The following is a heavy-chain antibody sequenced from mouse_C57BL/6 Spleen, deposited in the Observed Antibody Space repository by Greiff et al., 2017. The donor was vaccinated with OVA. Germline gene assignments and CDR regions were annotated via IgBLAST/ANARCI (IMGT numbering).Heavy chain of an antibody. CDR3: ARKGAYYSNYNYFDY. CDR1: GYSFTGYY. D-gene: IGHD2-5*01. CDR2: INPSTGGT. J-gene: IGHJ2*01. Sequence: EVQLQQSGPELVKPGASVKISCKASGYSFTGYYMNWVKQSPEKSLEWIGEINPSTGGTTYNQKFKAKATLTVDKSSSTAYMQLKSLTSEDSAVYYCARKGAYYSNYNYFDYWGQGTTLTVSS. V-gene: IGHV1-42*01.